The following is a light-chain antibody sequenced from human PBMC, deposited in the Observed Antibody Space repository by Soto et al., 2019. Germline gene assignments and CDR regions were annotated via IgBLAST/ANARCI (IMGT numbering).Light chain of an antibody. CDR3: QHYGSSLWT. Sequence: EIVLTQSPGTLSLSPGERATLSCRASQSVSSSYLAWYQQKPGQAPRLLMYGASSRATGIPDRFSGGASGIDFTLTISRLEPEDFAVYYCQHYGSSLWTFGQGTKVDIK. J-gene: IGKJ1*01. V-gene: IGKV3-20*01. CDR2: GAS. CDR1: QSVSSSY.